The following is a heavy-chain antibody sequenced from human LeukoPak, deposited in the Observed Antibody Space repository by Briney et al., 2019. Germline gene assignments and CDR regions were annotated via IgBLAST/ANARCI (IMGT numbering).Heavy chain of an antibody. J-gene: IGHJ4*02. CDR1: GFTFDDYG. V-gene: IGHV3-20*01. Sequence: GGSLRLPCAASGFTFDDYGMSWVRHAPGKGLEWVSGINWNGGSTGYADSVKGRFTISRDNAKNSPYLQMNSLRAEDTALYHCVLVGYYYDSSGYYQGYFDYWGQGTLVTVSS. CDR2: INWNGGST. CDR3: VLVGYYYDSSGYYQGYFDY. D-gene: IGHD3-22*01.